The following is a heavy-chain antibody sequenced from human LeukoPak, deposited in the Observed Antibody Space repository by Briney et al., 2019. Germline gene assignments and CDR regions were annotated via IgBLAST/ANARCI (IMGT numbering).Heavy chain of an antibody. CDR2: ISYDGSNK. V-gene: IGHV3-30*01. CDR3: ATTIRVGNYMDV. D-gene: IGHD1-14*01. J-gene: IGHJ6*03. CDR1: GFTFSSYA. Sequence: GGALRLSCAASGFTFSSYAMHWVRQAPGKGVERVAVISYDGSNKYYADSVKGRFTISRDNSKNTLYLQMNSLRAEDTAVYYCATTIRVGNYMDVWGKGTTVTVSS.